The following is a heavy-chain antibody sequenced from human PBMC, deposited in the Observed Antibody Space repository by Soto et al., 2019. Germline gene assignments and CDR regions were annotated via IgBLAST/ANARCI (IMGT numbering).Heavy chain of an antibody. J-gene: IGHJ6*02. CDR3: ARDLPAMVTPRLYYYYGMDV. Sequence: SVKVSCKASGGTFSSYAISWVRQAPGQGLEWMGGIIPIFGTANYAQKFQGRVTITADESTSTAYMELSSLRSEDTAVYYCARDLPAMVTPRLYYYYGMDVWGQGTTVTVSS. D-gene: IGHD5-18*01. V-gene: IGHV1-69*13. CDR2: IIPIFGTA. CDR1: GGTFSSYA.